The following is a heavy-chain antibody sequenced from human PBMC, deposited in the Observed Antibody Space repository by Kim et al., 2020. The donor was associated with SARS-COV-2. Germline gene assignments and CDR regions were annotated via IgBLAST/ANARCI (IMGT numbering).Heavy chain of an antibody. J-gene: IGHJ2*01. CDR3: ARSPNRRRGSSGWGGDWYFDL. CDR2: IYPGDSDT. CDR1: GYSFTSYW. Sequence: GESLKISCKGSGYSFTSYWIGWVRQMPGKGLEWMGIIYPGDSDTSYSPSFQGQVTISADKSISTAYLQWSSLKASDTAMYYCARSPNRRRGSSGWGGDWYFDLWGRGTLVTVSS. V-gene: IGHV5-51*01. D-gene: IGHD6-19*01.